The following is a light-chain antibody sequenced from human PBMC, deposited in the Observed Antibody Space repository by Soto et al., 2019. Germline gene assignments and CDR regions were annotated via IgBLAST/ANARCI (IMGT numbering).Light chain of an antibody. CDR3: QQYNDWPRT. V-gene: IGKV3-15*01. CDR2: GAS. Sequence: EVVMTQSPATLSVSPGERATLSCRASQSVSSDLAWYQHKPGQAPRLLIYGASTRATGIPARFSGSGSGTDFTLTISSLQPEDFAVYYCQQYNDWPRTFGQGTKVDTK. CDR1: QSVSSD. J-gene: IGKJ1*01.